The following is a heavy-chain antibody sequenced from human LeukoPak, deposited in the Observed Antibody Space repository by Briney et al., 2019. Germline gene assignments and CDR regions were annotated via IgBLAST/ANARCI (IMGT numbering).Heavy chain of an antibody. Sequence: PGGSLRLSCAASGFTFSGSAMHRVRQASGKRLEWVGRIRSKANSYATAYAASVKGRFTISRDDSKNTAYLQMNSLKTEDTAVYYCTSCGGDCYSGFDYWGQGTLVTVSS. J-gene: IGHJ4*02. CDR1: GFTFSGSA. D-gene: IGHD2-21*02. V-gene: IGHV3-73*01. CDR3: TSCGGDCYSGFDY. CDR2: IRSKANSYAT.